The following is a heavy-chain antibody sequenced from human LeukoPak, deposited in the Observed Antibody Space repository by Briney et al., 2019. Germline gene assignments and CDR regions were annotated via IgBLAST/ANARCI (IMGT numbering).Heavy chain of an antibody. D-gene: IGHD1-1*01. CDR1: GYTFTSCA. J-gene: IGHJ4*02. CDR3: ARERGRAGGTAFCY. CDR2: IIPIFGTA. V-gene: IGHV1-69*13. Sequence: SVKVSCKASGYTFTSCAINWVRQAPGQGLEWMGGIIPIFGTANYAQKFQGRVTITADESTSTAYMELSSLRSEDTAVYYCARERGRAGGTAFCYRGPGTLVTGSP.